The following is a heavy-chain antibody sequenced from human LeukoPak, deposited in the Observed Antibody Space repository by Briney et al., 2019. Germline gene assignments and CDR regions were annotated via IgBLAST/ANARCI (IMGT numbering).Heavy chain of an antibody. J-gene: IGHJ4*02. CDR3: AISITMVRGAR. Sequence: SETLSLTCTVSGGSISSYYWSWIRQPPGKGLEWIGYIYYSGSTNYNPSLKSRVTISVDTSKNQFSLKLSSVTAADTAVYYCAISITMVRGARWGQGTLVTVSS. CDR1: GGSISSYY. D-gene: IGHD3-10*01. CDR2: IYYSGST. V-gene: IGHV4-59*12.